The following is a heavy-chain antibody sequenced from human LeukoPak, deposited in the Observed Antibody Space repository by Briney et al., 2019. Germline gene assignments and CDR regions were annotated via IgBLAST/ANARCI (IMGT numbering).Heavy chain of an antibody. D-gene: IGHD3-10*01. V-gene: IGHV3-23*01. CDR1: GFIFSSYA. CDR3: AKDITMVRGVHDY. Sequence: PGGSLRLSCAASGFIFSSYAMSWVRQAPGKGLEWVSAISGRGDNTYYADSVKGRFTISRDNSKNTLYLQMNSLRAEDTAVYYCAKDITMVRGVHDYWGQGTLVTVSS. CDR2: ISGRGDNT. J-gene: IGHJ4*02.